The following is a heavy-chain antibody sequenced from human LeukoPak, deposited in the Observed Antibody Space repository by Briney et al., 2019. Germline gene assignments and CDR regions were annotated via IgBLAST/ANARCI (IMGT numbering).Heavy chain of an antibody. CDR1: GYTFTSYD. CDR3: ARGSRYDYVWGSYCPLEDWFDP. J-gene: IGHJ5*02. D-gene: IGHD3-16*01. V-gene: IGHV1-8*01. CDR2: MNPNSGNT. Sequence: ASVKVSCKASGYTFTSYDINWVRQATGQGLEWMGWMNPNSGNTGYAQKFQGRVTMTRNTSISTAYMELSSLRSEDTAVYYCARGSRYDYVWGSYCPLEDWFDPWGQGTLVTVSS.